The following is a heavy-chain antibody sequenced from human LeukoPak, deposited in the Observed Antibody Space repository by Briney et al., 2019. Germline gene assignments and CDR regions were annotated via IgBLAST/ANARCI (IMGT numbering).Heavy chain of an antibody. V-gene: IGHV3-48*04. J-gene: IGHJ6*02. CDR2: ISSSSSTI. Sequence: GGSLRLSCAASGFTFSSYSMNWVRQAPGKGLEWVSYISSSSSTIYYADSVKGRFTISRDNAKNSLYPQMNSLRAEDTAVYYCAKMGPARKIYGMDVWGQGTTVTVSS. CDR1: GFTFSSYS. D-gene: IGHD1-14*01. CDR3: AKMGPARKIYGMDV.